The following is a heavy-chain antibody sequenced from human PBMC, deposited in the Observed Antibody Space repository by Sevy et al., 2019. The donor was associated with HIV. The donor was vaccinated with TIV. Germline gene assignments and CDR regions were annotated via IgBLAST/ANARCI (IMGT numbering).Heavy chain of an antibody. CDR2: ISYDGSNK. V-gene: IGHV3-30*18. CDR3: AKDWYEFGYCSSTSCPPNHDDY. J-gene: IGHJ4*02. CDR1: GFTFSSYG. D-gene: IGHD2-2*01. Sequence: GGSLRLSCAASGFTFSSYGMHWVRQAPGKGLEWVAVISYDGSNKYYADSVKGRFTISRDNSKNTLYLQMNSLRAEDTAVYYCAKDWYEFGYCSSTSCPPNHDDYWGQGTLVTVSS.